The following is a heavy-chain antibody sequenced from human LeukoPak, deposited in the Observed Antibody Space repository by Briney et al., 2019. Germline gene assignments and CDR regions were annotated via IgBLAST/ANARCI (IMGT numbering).Heavy chain of an antibody. CDR2: IYSGGST. V-gene: IGHV3-66*01. Sequence: GGSLRLSCAASGFTVSSNYMSWVRQAPGEGLEWVLVIYSGGSTYYADSVKGIITISRDNSKNTLYLQMNSLRAEDTAVYYCARDGAGYSGYDHSFDYWGQGTLVTVSS. CDR1: GFTVSSNY. D-gene: IGHD5-12*01. CDR3: ARDGAGYSGYDHSFDY. J-gene: IGHJ4*02.